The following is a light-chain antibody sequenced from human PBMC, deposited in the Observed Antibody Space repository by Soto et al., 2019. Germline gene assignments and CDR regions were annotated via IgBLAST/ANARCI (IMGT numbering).Light chain of an antibody. CDR2: EVS. J-gene: IGLJ3*02. V-gene: IGLV2-14*01. CDR1: SSDVGGYNY. Sequence: QSALTQPASVSGSPGQSITISCTGTSSDVGGYNYVSWYQQHPGKAPKLMIYEVSNRPSGVSNPFSGSKSGNTASLTISGLQAEDEADYYCSSYTSSSFWVFGGGTKLTVL. CDR3: SSYTSSSFWV.